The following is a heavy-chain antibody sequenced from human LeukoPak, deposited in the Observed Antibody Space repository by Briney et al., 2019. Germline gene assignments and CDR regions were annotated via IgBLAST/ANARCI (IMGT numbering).Heavy chain of an antibody. CDR2: IKGDGSLK. CDR3: LAESTTSSEGY. J-gene: IGHJ4*02. Sequence: GGSLRLSCAASGFTFSRRWMDWVRQAPGKGLEWVANIKGDGSLKQYVDSVKGRLTISRGNAKNSLYLQMNSLRGEDTAVYYCLAESTTSSEGYWGQGTLVTVSS. CDR1: GFTFSRRW. D-gene: IGHD1-14*01. V-gene: IGHV3-7*01.